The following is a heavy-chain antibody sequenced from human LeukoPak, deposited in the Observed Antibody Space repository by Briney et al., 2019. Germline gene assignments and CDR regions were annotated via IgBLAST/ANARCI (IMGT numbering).Heavy chain of an antibody. CDR2: IYSGTST. CDR3: AKGCTNGVCYLPRYYYYYGMDV. J-gene: IGHJ6*02. V-gene: IGHV3-53*01. CDR1: GFTVSSNY. Sequence: PGGSLRLSCAASGFTVSSNYMSWVRQAPGKGLEWVSVIYSGTSTYYADSVKGRFTISRDNSKNTLYLQMNSLRAEDTAVYYCAKGCTNGVCYLPRYYYYYGMDVWGQGTTVTVSS. D-gene: IGHD2-8*01.